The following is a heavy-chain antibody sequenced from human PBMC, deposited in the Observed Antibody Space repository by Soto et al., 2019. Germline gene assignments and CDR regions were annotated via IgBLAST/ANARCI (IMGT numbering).Heavy chain of an antibody. Sequence: GGSLRLACQASGFNFDNYGMHWVRQAPGKGLEWVAVITYDGSNKYYADSVKGRFTISRDNSKNTLSLHLNTLKPEDTAVYHCAKDRVGGTFYTPLGFWGQGTLVTVSS. CDR2: ITYDGSNK. CDR1: GFNFDNYG. J-gene: IGHJ4*02. V-gene: IGHV3-30*18. CDR3: AKDRVGGTFYTPLGF. D-gene: IGHD1-7*01.